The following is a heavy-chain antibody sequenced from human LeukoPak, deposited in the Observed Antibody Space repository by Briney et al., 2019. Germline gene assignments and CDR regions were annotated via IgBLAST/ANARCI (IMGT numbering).Heavy chain of an antibody. D-gene: IGHD6-6*01. V-gene: IGHV4-39*06. CDR3: ERDIAARYLYFDY. CDR1: GGSISSSSYY. CDR2: TYYSGST. Sequence: PSETLSLTCTVSGGSISSSSYYWGWIRHPPGKGLEWIGSTYYSGSTYYNPSLKSRVTISVDTSKNQFPLKLSSLTAADTAVYYGERDIAARYLYFDYWGQGTLVTVSS. J-gene: IGHJ4*02.